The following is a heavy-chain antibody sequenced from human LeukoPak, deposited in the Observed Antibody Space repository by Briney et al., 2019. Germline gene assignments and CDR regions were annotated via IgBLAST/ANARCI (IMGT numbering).Heavy chain of an antibody. J-gene: IGHJ4*02. CDR1: GFTFSSSY. CDR2: ISGSGRTI. D-gene: IGHD3-10*01. V-gene: IGHV3-48*03. Sequence: GGSLRLSCAVSGFTFSSSYMNWARQAPGKGLEWISYISGSGRTIYYADSVKGRFTISRDNAKNSLYLQMNSLRAADTAVYYCATYLYKSLDYWGQGTLVTVSS. CDR3: ATYLYKSLDY.